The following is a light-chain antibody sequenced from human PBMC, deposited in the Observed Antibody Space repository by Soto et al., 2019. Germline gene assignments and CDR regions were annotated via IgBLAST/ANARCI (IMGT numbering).Light chain of an antibody. CDR3: SSYAGSNNSNVV. CDR1: SSDVGGYNY. J-gene: IGLJ2*01. CDR2: EVS. Sequence: QSALTQPPSASGSPGQSVTISCTGTSSDVGGYNYVSWYQQHPGKAPKLMIYEVSKRPSGVPGRFSGSKSGNTASLTVSGLQAEDEADYYCSSYAGSNNSNVVFGGGTKLTVL. V-gene: IGLV2-8*01.